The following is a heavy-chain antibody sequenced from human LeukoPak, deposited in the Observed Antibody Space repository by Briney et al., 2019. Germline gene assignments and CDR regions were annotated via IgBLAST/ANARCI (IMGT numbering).Heavy chain of an antibody. Sequence: PSETLSLTCVVSGGSISNNNWWTWVRQPPGKGLEWIGEIYHSGSTNYNPSLKSRVTISLDTSKNQLSLKLSSVTAADTAVYYCARESNYHGSGTGWFDPWGQGTLVTVSS. V-gene: IGHV4-4*02. CDR2: IYHSGST. D-gene: IGHD3-10*01. J-gene: IGHJ5*02. CDR1: GGSISNNNW. CDR3: ARESNYHGSGTGWFDP.